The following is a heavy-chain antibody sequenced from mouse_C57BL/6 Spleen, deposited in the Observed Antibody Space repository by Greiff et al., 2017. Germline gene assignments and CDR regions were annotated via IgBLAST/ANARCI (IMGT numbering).Heavy chain of an antibody. J-gene: IGHJ2*01. CDR2: INPNNGGT. V-gene: IGHV1-26*01. Sequence: EVQLQQSGPELVKPGASVKISCKASGYTFTDYYMNWVKQSHGKSLEWIGDINPNNGGTSYNQKLKGKATLTVDKSSSTAYMELRSLTSEDSAVYYCARPHYYGSSYGYFDYWGQGTTLTVSS. D-gene: IGHD1-1*01. CDR1: GYTFTDYY. CDR3: ARPHYYGSSYGYFDY.